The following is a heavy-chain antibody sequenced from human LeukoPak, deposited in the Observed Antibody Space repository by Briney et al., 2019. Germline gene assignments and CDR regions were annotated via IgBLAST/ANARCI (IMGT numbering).Heavy chain of an antibody. CDR1: GGSISSGY. CDR3: ARGIRVTASLLSVGFYFDD. CDR2: IYTSGGT. Sequence: PSETLSLTCTVSGGSISSGYWMWLRQPAGKGLEWIGRIYTSGGTRYNPSLRGRVTMSAVTFKNQFSLKLSSVTAADTAVYYCARGIRVTASLLSVGFYFDDWGQGTLVTVSS. J-gene: IGHJ4*02. D-gene: IGHD2-21*02. V-gene: IGHV4-4*07.